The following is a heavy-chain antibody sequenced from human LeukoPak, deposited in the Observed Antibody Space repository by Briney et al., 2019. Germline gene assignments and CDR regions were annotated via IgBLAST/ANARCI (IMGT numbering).Heavy chain of an antibody. D-gene: IGHD3-3*01. Sequence: PGGSLRLSCAASGFSLSDYWMGWVRQAPGKGLEWVANIKEYGTEEYYVDSVKGRFTISRGNAKNSLSLQMNSLRAEDTAVYYCATMRLDFWSGYYVRGYYLDYWGQGTLVTVSS. CDR2: IKEYGTEE. CDR1: GFSLSDYW. V-gene: IGHV3-7*01. J-gene: IGHJ4*02. CDR3: ATMRLDFWSGYYVRGYYLDY.